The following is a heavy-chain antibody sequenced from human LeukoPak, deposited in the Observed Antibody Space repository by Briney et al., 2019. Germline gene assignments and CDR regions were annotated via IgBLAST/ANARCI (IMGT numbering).Heavy chain of an antibody. CDR2: ISGSGGST. V-gene: IGHV3-23*01. Sequence: GGSLRLSCAASGFTFSSYAMSWVRQAPGKGLEWVSAISGSGGSTYYADPVKGRFTISRDNSKNTLYLQMNSLRAEDTAVYYCAKNSDIVVVPAARFDPWGQGTLVTVSS. CDR1: GFTFSSYA. J-gene: IGHJ5*02. D-gene: IGHD2-2*01. CDR3: AKNSDIVVVPAARFDP.